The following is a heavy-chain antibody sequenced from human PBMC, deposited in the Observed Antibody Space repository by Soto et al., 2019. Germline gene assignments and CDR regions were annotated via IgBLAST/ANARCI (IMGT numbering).Heavy chain of an antibody. V-gene: IGHV1-24*01. CDR2: LDPEDGVT. D-gene: IGHD2-21*01. CDR3: ATTWLFCGGECSAALDF. Sequence: QVPLLQSGAEVKKPGASVKVSCKVSGNSLMELSMPWVRQGPGKGLEWKGGLDPEDGVTRYAPNFQGRVTMTEYTSTDTAYMELRSLTSEDTAVCFCATTWLFCGGECSAALDFWGQGTMVTVSS. J-gene: IGHJ3*01. CDR1: GNSLMELS.